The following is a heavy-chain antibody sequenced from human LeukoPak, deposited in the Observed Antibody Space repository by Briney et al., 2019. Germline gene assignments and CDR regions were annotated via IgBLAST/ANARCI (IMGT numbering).Heavy chain of an antibody. V-gene: IGHV5-51*01. CDR1: GYSFTSYW. J-gene: IGHJ3*02. CDR3: ARHSLYCSSTSCYSPAAFDI. D-gene: IGHD2-2*02. CDR2: IYPGDSDT. Sequence: GESLKISCKGSGYSFTSYWIGWVRQMPGKGLEWMGIIYPGDSDTRYSPSFQGQVTISADKSISTAYLQWSSLKASDTAMYYCARHSLYCSSTSCYSPAAFDIWGQGTMVTVSS.